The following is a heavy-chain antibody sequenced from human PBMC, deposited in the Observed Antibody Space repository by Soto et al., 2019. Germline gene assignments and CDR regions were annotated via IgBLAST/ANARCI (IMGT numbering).Heavy chain of an antibody. J-gene: IGHJ4*02. CDR1: GFSFSISP. CDR2: ISYDGTNK. V-gene: IGHV3-30-3*01. CDR3: ARDPKTSGGQHWAFNYFDS. D-gene: IGHD7-27*01. Sequence: QVQLVESGGGVVQPGRSLRLSCAASGFSFSISPMHWVRQAPGKWPEWVALISYDGTNKFYADSVKGRFTISRDNSKSTLYLQVDSLRPEDAAVYYCARDPKTSGGQHWAFNYFDSWGQGTLVTVSS.